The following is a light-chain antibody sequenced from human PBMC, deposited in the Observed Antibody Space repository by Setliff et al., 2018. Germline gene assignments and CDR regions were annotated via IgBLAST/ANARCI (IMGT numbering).Light chain of an antibody. J-gene: IGLJ1*01. CDR2: DVS. Sequence: QSVLAQPAAVSGSPGQSITISCTGTSSDVGGYNYVSWYQQHTGKAPKLMIYDVSKRSSGVSNRFSGSKSGNTASLTISGLQAEDEDDYCCSSYTSSSTYVFGTATNVTVL. CDR1: SSDVGGYNY. CDR3: SSYTSSSTYV. V-gene: IGLV2-14*01.